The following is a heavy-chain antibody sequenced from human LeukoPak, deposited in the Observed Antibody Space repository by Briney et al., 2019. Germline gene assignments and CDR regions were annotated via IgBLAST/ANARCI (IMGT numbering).Heavy chain of an antibody. CDR3: ARRQCSGGSCYYFDS. V-gene: IGHV5-51*03. J-gene: IGHJ4*02. D-gene: IGHD2-15*01. Sequence: GESLKISCKGFGYNFSNYWIGWVRQMPGKGLEWMGIFHPGDSSTRYSPSLQGQVTILSDKSINTAYLQWSSLKASDTAMYYCARRQCSGGSCYYFDSWGQGTLVTVSS. CDR2: FHPGDSST. CDR1: GYNFSNYW.